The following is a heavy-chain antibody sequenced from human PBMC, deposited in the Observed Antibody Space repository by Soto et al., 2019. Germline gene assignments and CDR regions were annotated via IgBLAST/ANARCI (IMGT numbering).Heavy chain of an antibody. D-gene: IGHD4-17*01. J-gene: IGHJ6*02. CDR3: TTETTVVDYYYYGMDV. V-gene: IGHV3-15*01. CDR2: IKSKTDGGTT. CDR1: GFTVSSNY. Sequence: GGSLRLSCAASGFTVSSNYMSWVRQAPGKGLEWVGRIKSKTDGGTTDYAAPVKDRFTISRDDSKNTLYLQMNSLKTEDTAVYYCTTETTVVDYYYYGMDVWGQGTTVTVSS.